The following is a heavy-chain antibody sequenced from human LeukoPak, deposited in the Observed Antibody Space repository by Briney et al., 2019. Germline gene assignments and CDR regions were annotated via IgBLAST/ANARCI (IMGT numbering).Heavy chain of an antibody. V-gene: IGHV4-34*01. Sequence: SSETLSLTCAVYGGSFSGYYWSWIRQPPGKGLEWIGEINHSGSTNYNPSLKSRVTILVDTSKNQFSLKLSSVTAADTAVYYCAREGYGDWFDPWGQGTLVTVSS. J-gene: IGHJ5*02. D-gene: IGHD5-12*01. CDR1: GGSFSGYY. CDR3: AREGYGDWFDP. CDR2: INHSGST.